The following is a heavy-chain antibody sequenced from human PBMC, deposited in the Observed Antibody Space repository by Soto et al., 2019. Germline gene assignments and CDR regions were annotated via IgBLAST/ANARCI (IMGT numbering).Heavy chain of an antibody. D-gene: IGHD3-16*01. Sequence: QPGGSLRLSCAASGSTVSRTYMTWVRQAPGKGLEWVSVIYSAGNTYYADSVKGRFTISRDNSRNTVYLQMNSLRAEDTAIYYCARDSRYVGDNYGLDHWGQGSLVTVSS. CDR3: ARDSRYVGDNYGLDH. CDR2: IYSAGNT. CDR1: GSTVSRTY. J-gene: IGHJ5*02. V-gene: IGHV3-53*01.